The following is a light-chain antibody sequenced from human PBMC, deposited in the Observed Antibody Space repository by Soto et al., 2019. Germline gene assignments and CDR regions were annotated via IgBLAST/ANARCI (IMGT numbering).Light chain of an antibody. J-gene: IGLJ1*01. Sequence: QSALTQPASVSGSPGQSITISCTGTSSDIGTYNLVSWYQQHPGKAPKLMIYEVNKRPSGVSDRFSGSKSGNTASLTISGLQAEDEADYYCCSYAGSSTLYVFGTGTKPTVL. CDR2: EVN. CDR1: SSDIGTYNL. CDR3: CSYAGSSTLYV. V-gene: IGLV2-23*02.